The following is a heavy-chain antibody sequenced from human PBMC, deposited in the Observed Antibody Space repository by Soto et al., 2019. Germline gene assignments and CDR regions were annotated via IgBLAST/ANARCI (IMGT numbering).Heavy chain of an antibody. J-gene: IGHJ4*02. V-gene: IGHV3-15*07. CDR1: GLTFSDAW. D-gene: IGHD1-26*01. Sequence: GGSLRLSCTVSGLTFSDAWLNWVRQAPGKGLEWVGRIKSKAGSATPDYAAPVKGRFTISRDDSQGRLYLQMSSLQTDDTAVYYCIWESKFYSAWRWGQGTLVTVSS. CDR3: IWESKFYSAWR. CDR2: IKSKAGSATP.